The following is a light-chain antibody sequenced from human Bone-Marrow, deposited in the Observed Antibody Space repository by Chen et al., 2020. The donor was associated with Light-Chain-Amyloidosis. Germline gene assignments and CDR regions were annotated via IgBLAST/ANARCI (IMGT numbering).Light chain of an antibody. V-gene: IGLV3-21*02. CDR1: NIGSTS. CDR2: DDS. J-gene: IGLJ3*02. CDR3: QVWDRSSDRPV. Sequence: SYVLTQPSSVSGWPGQTATSDCGGNNIGSTSVHWYQQTPGQAPRLVVYDDSDRPSGIPERLSGSNSGNTATLTISRVEAGDEADYYCQVWDRSSDRPVFGGGTKLTVL.